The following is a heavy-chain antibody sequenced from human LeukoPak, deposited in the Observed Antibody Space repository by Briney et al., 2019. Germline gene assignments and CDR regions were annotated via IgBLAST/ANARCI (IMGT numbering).Heavy chain of an antibody. CDR3: SKWKAIVLVPAARSPIDY. V-gene: IGHV3-53*01. D-gene: IGHD2-2*01. J-gene: IGHJ4*02. CDR2: IYSDGRT. Sequence: PGGSLRLSCAASGFIVSNKYMTWVRQAPGKGLEWVSLIYSDGRTYYADSVRGRCTISRDNSKNTLYVQMNSLRAEDTAVYYCSKWKAIVLVPAARSPIDYWGQGTLVTVSS. CDR1: GFIVSNKY.